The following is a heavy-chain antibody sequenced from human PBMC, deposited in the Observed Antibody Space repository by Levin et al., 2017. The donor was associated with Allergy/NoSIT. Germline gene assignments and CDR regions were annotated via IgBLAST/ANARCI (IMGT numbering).Heavy chain of an antibody. Sequence: GESLKISCAASGFTFDDYTMHWVRQAPGKGLEWVSLISWDGGSTYYADSVKGRFTISRDNSKNSLYLQMNSLRTEDTALYYCAKEATMVRGYQGLYFQHWGQGTLVTVSS. V-gene: IGHV3-43*01. CDR1: GFTFDDYT. CDR3: AKEATMVRGYQGLYFQH. J-gene: IGHJ1*01. CDR2: ISWDGGST. D-gene: IGHD3-10*01.